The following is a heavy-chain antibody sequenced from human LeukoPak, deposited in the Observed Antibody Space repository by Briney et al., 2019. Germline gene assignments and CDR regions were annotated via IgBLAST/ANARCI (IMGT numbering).Heavy chain of an antibody. CDR3: ARVEMATIRGLGY. CDR2: IIPIFGTA. V-gene: IGHV1-69*05. CDR1: GGTFSSYA. J-gene: IGHJ4*02. D-gene: IGHD5-24*01. Sequence: GASVKVSCKASGGTFSSYAISWVRQAPGQGLEWMGGIIPIFGTANYAQKFQGRVTMTRNTSISTAYMELSSLRSEDTAVYYCARVEMATIRGLGYWGQGTLVTVSS.